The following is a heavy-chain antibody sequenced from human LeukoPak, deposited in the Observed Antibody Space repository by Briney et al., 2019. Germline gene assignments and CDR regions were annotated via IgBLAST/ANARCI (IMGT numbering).Heavy chain of an antibody. CDR3: ARDRAGYQLLRREDFDY. CDR1: GGSISSGGYY. J-gene: IGHJ4*02. Sequence: PSETLSLTCTVSGGSISSGGYYWSWIRQPPGKGLEWIGYIYHSGSTYYNPSLKSRVTISVDRSKNQFSLKLSSVTAADTAVYYCARDRAGYQLLRREDFDYWGQGTQVTVSS. V-gene: IGHV4-30-2*01. D-gene: IGHD2-2*01. CDR2: IYHSGST.